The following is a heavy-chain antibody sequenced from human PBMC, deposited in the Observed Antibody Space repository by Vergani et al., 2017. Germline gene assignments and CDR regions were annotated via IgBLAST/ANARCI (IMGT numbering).Heavy chain of an antibody. D-gene: IGHD2-15*01. CDR2: ISAYNGNT. CDR1: GYTFTSYG. CDR3: ASFVVVVAATKYYYYGMDV. V-gene: IGHV1-18*04. Sequence: QVQLVQSGAEVKKPGASVKVSCKASGYTFTSYGISWVRQAPGQGLEWMGWISAYNGNTNYAQKLQGRVTMTTDTSTSTAYMELRSLRSADTAVYYCASFVVVVAATKYYYYGMDVWGQGTTVTVSS. J-gene: IGHJ6*02.